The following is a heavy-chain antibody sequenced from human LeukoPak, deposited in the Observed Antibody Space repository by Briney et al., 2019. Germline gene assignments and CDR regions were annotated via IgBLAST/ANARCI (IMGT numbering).Heavy chain of an antibody. J-gene: IGHJ4*02. CDR3: VKDDNSGWFPPLDF. Sequence: GGSLRLSCAASGFTVSSNYMSWVRQAPGKGLKWVSVIYSGGSTYYADSVKGRFTISRDNSKNTLYLQMNSLRAEDTAVYYCVKDDNSGWFPPLDFWGQGTLVTVSS. CDR2: IYSGGST. D-gene: IGHD6-19*01. CDR1: GFTVSSNY. V-gene: IGHV3-53*01.